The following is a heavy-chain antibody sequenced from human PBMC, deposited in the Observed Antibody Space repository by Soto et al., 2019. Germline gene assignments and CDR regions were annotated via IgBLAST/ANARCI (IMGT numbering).Heavy chain of an antibody. CDR3: ARDRRLRRAAADRAPNRCDP. CDR1: GYTFTSYA. Sequence: QVQLVQSGAEVKKPGASVKVSCKASGYTFTSYAMHWVRQAPGQRLEWMGWINAGNGNTKYSQKLQGRVTSTRDTCASTAYMEQSSLRYEDTAVYYCARDRRLRRAAADRAPNRCDPWGQVTLVTVSS. J-gene: IGHJ5*02. CDR2: INAGNGNT. D-gene: IGHD6-13*01. V-gene: IGHV1-3*01.